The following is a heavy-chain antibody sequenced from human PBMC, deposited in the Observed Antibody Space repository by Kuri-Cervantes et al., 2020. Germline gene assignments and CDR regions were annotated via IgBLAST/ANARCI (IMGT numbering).Heavy chain of an antibody. V-gene: IGHV4-38-2*02. D-gene: IGHD3-10*01. Sequence: SQTLSLTCAVSGYSISSGYYWGWIRQPPGKGLEWIGSICHSGSTYYNPSLKSRVTISVDTSKNQFSLKLSSVTAADTAVYYCARDINSPHYGTFDYWGQGTLVTVSS. J-gene: IGHJ4*02. CDR3: ARDINSPHYGTFDY. CDR1: GYSISSGYY. CDR2: ICHSGST.